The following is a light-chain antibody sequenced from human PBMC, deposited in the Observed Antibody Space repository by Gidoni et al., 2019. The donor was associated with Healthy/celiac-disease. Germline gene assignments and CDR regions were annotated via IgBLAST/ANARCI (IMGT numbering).Light chain of an antibody. CDR1: SSDVGSDNL. CDR2: EGS. Sequence: QSALTQPAPLSASPFPSITIPCTGTSSDVGSDNLVSWYQQHPGTAPKLMIYEGSKRPPGGSNRFAGSKAGNTASLTIAGLQAEDEADYYGGSDAGSSTEVFGTGTKVT. V-gene: IGLV2-23*01. CDR3: GSDAGSSTEV. J-gene: IGLJ1*01.